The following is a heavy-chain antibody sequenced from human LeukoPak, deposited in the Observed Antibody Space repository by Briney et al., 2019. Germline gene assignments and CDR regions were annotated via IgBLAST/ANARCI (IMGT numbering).Heavy chain of an antibody. V-gene: IGHV4-39*01. J-gene: IGHJ4*02. D-gene: IGHD6-6*01. CDR3: ARPSIAARDFDY. CDR2: IYYSGNT. Sequence: PSETLSLTXTVSGGSISSSSYYWGWIRQPPGTGLEWIGSIYYSGNTYYNPSLKSRVTISVDTSKNQFSLKLSSVTAADTAVYYCARPSIAARDFDYWGQGTLVTVSS. CDR1: GGSISSSSYY.